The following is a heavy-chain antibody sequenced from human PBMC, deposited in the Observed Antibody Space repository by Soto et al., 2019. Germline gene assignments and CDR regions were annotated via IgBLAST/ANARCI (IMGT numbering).Heavy chain of an antibody. V-gene: IGHV3-9*01. CDR2: ISWNSGSI. D-gene: IGHD5-18*01. J-gene: IGHJ4*02. CDR3: AKLGGYSLTDY. Sequence: GGSLRLSCAASGFTFDDYAMHWVRQAPGKGLEWVSGISWNSGSIGYADSVKGRFTISRDNSKNTLHLQMNSLRAEDTAVYYCAKLGGYSLTDYWGQGTLVTVSS. CDR1: GFTFDDYA.